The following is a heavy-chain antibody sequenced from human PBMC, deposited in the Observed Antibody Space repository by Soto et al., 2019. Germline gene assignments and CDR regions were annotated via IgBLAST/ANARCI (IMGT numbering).Heavy chain of an antibody. CDR1: GGTFSSYA. CDR2: INPIIGAT. D-gene: IGHD1-26*01. Sequence: SVKVSCKASGGTFSSYAISWVRQAPGQGLEWMGGINPIIGATNLAQRFQGRVTMNTDASIGTAYMELRGLTSDDTAEYYCAKGGAIVAAGTRVYLYNAMDVWGQGTTVTVSS. V-gene: IGHV1-69*05. J-gene: IGHJ6*02. CDR3: AKGGAIVAAGTRVYLYNAMDV.